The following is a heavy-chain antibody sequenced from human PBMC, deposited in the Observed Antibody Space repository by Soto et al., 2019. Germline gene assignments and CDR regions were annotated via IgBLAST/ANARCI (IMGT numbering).Heavy chain of an antibody. CDR1: GFTFDDFA. J-gene: IGHJ3*01. D-gene: IGHD3-10*01. CDR2: ISWSSGSI. V-gene: IGHV3-9*01. CDR3: ARGLNYGSGSYILFYDFDL. Sequence: EVQLVESGAGLVQPGRSLRLSCAASGFTFDDFAMHWVRQVPGKALEWVSGISWSSGSIDYADSVKGRFTISRDNAKNYLYLQINSLRAEDTALYDCARGLNYGSGSYILFYDFDLWGQGTLVSVSS.